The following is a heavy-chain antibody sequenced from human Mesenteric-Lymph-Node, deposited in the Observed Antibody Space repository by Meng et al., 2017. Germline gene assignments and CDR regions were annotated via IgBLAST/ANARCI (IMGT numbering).Heavy chain of an antibody. CDR1: GYLFTKYW. Sequence: GGSLRLSCKGSGYLFTKYWIAWVRQVPGGGLEWMGTIYPGDSNARYRPSFQGQVTISADETITTAYLQWSSLRASDTAMYYCARRYCSGGSCYFLWWGQGTLVTVSS. CDR3: ARRYCSGGSCYFLW. CDR2: IYPGDSNA. V-gene: IGHV5-51*01. D-gene: IGHD2-15*01. J-gene: IGHJ4*02.